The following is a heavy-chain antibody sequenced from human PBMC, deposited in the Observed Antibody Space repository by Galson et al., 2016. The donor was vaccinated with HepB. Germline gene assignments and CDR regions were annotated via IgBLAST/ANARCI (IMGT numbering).Heavy chain of an antibody. J-gene: IGHJ5*02. CDR2: TYYRSTWSN. V-gene: IGHV6-1*01. CDR3: ARGVLGPAGNWFAP. D-gene: IGHD2/OR15-2a*01. Sequence: CAISGDSVSSNTAAWNWIRQTPSRGLEWLGRTYYRSTWSNDYAVSVKSRITINRDTSKNQFSLQLTSVTPEDMAVYYCARGVLGPAGNWFAPWGQGTPVTVSS. CDR1: GDSVSSNTAA.